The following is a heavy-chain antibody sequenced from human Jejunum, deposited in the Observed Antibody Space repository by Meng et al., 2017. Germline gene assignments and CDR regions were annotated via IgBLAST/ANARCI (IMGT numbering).Heavy chain of an antibody. D-gene: IGHD2-15*01. CDR3: THRREDPRSAFYYLDY. CDR1: GVSLSSTGVS. CDR2: IYWDDDK. V-gene: IGHV2-5*02. Sequence: QITLKESGPTLVKPTQTLTLTCSPPGVSLSSTGVSVGWIRQPPGKALEWLALIYWDDDKRYNPSLMSRLTITKDTSMNHVVLTMTNIDPVDTGTYDCTHRREDPRSAFYYLDYWGRGTLVTVSS. J-gene: IGHJ4*02.